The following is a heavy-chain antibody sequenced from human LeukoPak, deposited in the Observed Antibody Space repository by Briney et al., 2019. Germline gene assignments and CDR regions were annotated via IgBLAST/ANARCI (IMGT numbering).Heavy chain of an antibody. Sequence: GGSLRLSCAASGFTFSSSAMSWARQAPGKGLEWVATMTHDRSDEYYLDSVKGRFTISRDSAKNSIYLQMNSLRVEDTSTYYCAKGDLENWGQGTLVTVSS. CDR3: AKGDLEN. CDR1: GFTFSSSA. CDR2: MTHDRSDE. V-gene: IGHV3-7*01. J-gene: IGHJ4*02.